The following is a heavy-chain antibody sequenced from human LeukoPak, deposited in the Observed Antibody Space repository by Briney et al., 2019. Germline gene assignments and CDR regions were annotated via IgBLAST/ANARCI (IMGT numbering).Heavy chain of an antibody. D-gene: IGHD6-25*01. Sequence: GESLRISCKGSGYSFTNYWIGWVRPMPGKGLAWMGRIDPSDSDTNYSPSYQGHVTISADKSVTTAYLQWRSLKASDTAMYYCARFDSTGWNVYWGQGTLVTVSS. CDR1: GYSFTNYW. CDR2: IDPSDSDT. J-gene: IGHJ4*02. CDR3: ARFDSTGWNVY. V-gene: IGHV5-10-1*01.